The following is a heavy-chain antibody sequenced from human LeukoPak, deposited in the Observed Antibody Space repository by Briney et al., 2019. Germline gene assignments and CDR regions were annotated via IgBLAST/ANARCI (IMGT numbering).Heavy chain of an antibody. CDR2: INPNTGGT. Sequence: ASVKVSCKASGYTFTDYYMHWVRQAPGQGLEWMGWINPNTGGTNYAQKFQGRVTMTRDTSITTDYMELSRLRSDDTAVYYCATAHDDYNFDYWGQGTLVTVSS. CDR1: GYTFTDYY. D-gene: IGHD4-17*01. J-gene: IGHJ4*02. V-gene: IGHV1-2*02. CDR3: ATAHDDYNFDY.